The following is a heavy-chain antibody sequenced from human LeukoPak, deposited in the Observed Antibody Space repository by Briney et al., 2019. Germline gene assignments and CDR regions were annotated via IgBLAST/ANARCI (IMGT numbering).Heavy chain of an antibody. CDR3: ARDPSGSGWSLSD. CDR1: GFTFSSYT. D-gene: IGHD6-19*01. Sequence: GGSLRLSCTASGFTFSSYTMSWVRQAPGKGLEWVAFIWSDGSNDHYADSVKGRFTISRDNSKNTVCLQMNSLRVEDTAVYYCARDPSGSGWSLSDWGQGTPVTVSS. CDR2: IWSDGSND. V-gene: IGHV3-33*08. J-gene: IGHJ4*02.